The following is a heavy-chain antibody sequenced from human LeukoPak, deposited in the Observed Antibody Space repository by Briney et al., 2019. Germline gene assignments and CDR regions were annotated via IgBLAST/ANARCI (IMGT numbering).Heavy chain of an antibody. V-gene: IGHV3-73*01. J-gene: IGHJ3*02. CDR3: TRLTGADAFDI. CDR2: IRSKANNYAT. CDR1: AFTFSGSA. Sequence: GGPLRLSCAASAFTFSGSAIHWVRQASGKGLEWVGRIRSKANNYATAYAASVEGRFTISRDDSKSTAYLQMNSLKTEDTAVYYCTRLTGADAFDIWGQGTMVTVSS. D-gene: IGHD3-10*01.